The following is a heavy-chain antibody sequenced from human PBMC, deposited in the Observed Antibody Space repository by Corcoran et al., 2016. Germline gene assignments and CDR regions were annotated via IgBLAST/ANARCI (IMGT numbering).Heavy chain of an antibody. CDR2: INHSGIT. Sequence: QVQLQQWGAGLLKPSETLSLTCAVYGRSFNDYYWSWFRQSPGKGLEWIGEINHSGITNYNPSLKSRATISVDTSKKQFSLKLSSMTAADTAVYYCARGVDVWGQGTTVTVSS. J-gene: IGHJ6*02. V-gene: IGHV4-34*01. CDR3: ARGVDV. CDR1: GRSFNDYY.